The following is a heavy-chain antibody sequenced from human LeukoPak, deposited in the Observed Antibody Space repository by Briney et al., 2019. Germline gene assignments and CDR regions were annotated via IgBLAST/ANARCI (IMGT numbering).Heavy chain of an antibody. CDR3: ARGGNIYDILTGYYSPYYFDY. V-gene: IGHV4-34*01. Sequence: SETLSLTCAVYGGSFSGYYWSWIRQPPGKGLEWIGEINHSGSTNYNPSLKSRVTISVDTSKTQFSLKLSSVTAADTAVYYCARGGNIYDILTGYYSPYYFDYWGQGTLVTVSS. J-gene: IGHJ4*02. D-gene: IGHD3-9*01. CDR1: GGSFSGYY. CDR2: INHSGST.